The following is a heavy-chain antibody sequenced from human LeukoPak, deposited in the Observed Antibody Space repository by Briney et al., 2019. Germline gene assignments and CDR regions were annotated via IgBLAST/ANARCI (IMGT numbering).Heavy chain of an antibody. CDR1: GFTFSSYA. D-gene: IGHD5-18*01. CDR2: ISGSGGST. CDR3: AKPRDVDTAMVPFDP. V-gene: IGHV3-23*01. Sequence: GGSLRLSCAASGFTFSSYAMSWVRQAPGKGLEGVSAISGSGGSTYYADSVKGRFTISRDNSKNTLYLQMNSLRAEDTAVYYCAKPRDVDTAMVPFDPWGQGTLVTVSS. J-gene: IGHJ5*02.